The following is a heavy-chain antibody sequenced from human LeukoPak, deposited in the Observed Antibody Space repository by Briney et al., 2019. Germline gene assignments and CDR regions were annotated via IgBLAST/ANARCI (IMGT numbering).Heavy chain of an antibody. J-gene: IGHJ4*02. CDR1: GFSFNNYA. Sequence: GRSLRLSCAASGFSFNNYAMYWVRQAPGKGLEWVALITYDGGDKYYAESMKGRITISRDNAENTLYLQMNNLRPDDTAFYFCVKEGVEYSYSYGDYWGQGTLVTVSS. CDR3: VKEGVEYSYSYGDY. CDR2: ITYDGGDK. V-gene: IGHV3-30*18. D-gene: IGHD3-16*01.